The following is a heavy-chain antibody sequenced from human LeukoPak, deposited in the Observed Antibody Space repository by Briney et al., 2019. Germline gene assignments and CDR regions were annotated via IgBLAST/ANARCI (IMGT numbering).Heavy chain of an antibody. Sequence: PSETLSLTCTVSGGSISSYYWSWIRQPPGKGLEWIGYIYYSGSTNYNPSLKSRVTISVDTSKNQFSPKLSSVTAADTAVYYCASGTYYDSSGLYFQHWGQGTLVTVSS. CDR1: GGSISSYY. D-gene: IGHD3-22*01. V-gene: IGHV4-59*08. CDR2: IYYSGST. J-gene: IGHJ1*01. CDR3: ASGTYYDSSGLYFQH.